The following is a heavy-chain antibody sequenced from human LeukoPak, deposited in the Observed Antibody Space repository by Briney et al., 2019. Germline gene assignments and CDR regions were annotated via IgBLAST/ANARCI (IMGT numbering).Heavy chain of an antibody. CDR2: IYSGGST. V-gene: IGHV3-53*01. CDR1: GFTVSSNY. J-gene: IGHJ3*02. Sequence: PGGSLRLSCAASGFTVSSNYMSWVRQAPGKGLEWVSVIYSGGSTYYADSAKGRFTISRDNSKNTLYLRMNSLRAEDTAVYYCARAGIPGAFDIWGQGTMVTVSS. CDR3: ARAGIPGAFDI.